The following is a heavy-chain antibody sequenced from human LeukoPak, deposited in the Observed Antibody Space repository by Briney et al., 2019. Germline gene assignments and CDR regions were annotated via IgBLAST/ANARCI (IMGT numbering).Heavy chain of an antibody. CDR3: TSYYYDSSDYSVSPDY. Sequence: PSETLSLTCTVSGGSISSSSHYWGWIRQPPGKGLEWIGSIYYSGSTYYNPSLKSRVTISVDTSKNQFSLNLRSVTAADTAVYYCTSYYYDSSDYSVSPDYWGQGTLVTVSS. D-gene: IGHD3-22*01. J-gene: IGHJ4*02. CDR1: GGSISSSSHY. CDR2: IYYSGST. V-gene: IGHV4-39*07.